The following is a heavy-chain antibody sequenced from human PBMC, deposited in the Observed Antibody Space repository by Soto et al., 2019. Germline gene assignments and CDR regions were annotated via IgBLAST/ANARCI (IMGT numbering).Heavy chain of an antibody. V-gene: IGHV3-23*01. J-gene: IGHJ3*02. CDR2: ISGSGGST. CDR1: GFTFSSYA. CDR3: AKDSLYAFDI. Sequence: GGSLRLSCAASGFTFSSYAMSWVRQAPGKGLEWVSAISGSGGSTYYADSVKGRFTISRDNSKNTLYLQMNSLRAEDRAVYYGAKDSLYAFDIWGQGTMVTVSS.